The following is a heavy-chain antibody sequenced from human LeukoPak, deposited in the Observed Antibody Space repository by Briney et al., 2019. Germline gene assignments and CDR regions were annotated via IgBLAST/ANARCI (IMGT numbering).Heavy chain of an antibody. CDR2: INPSGGST. CDR1: GYTFTNYF. Sequence: GASVKVSCKASGYTFTNYFMHWVRQAPGQGLEWMGIINPSGGSTSYAQKFQGRVTITRDTSASTAYMELSSLRSEDMAVYYCARGSYSSSWLFDYWGQGTLVTVSS. CDR3: ARGSYSSSWLFDY. D-gene: IGHD6-13*01. J-gene: IGHJ4*02. V-gene: IGHV1-46*01.